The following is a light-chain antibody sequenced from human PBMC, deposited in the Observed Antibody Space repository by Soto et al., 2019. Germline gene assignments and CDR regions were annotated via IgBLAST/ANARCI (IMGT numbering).Light chain of an antibody. CDR2: KAS. J-gene: IGKJ1*01. CDR3: QQYSTIPWT. CDR1: QTISSW. Sequence: DIQMTQSPSTLSASVGDRVTITCRASQTISSWVAWYQQKPGKAPKLLIYKASSLESGVPSRFSGSGSGTEFTLTISSLQPDDFGTYYCQQYSTIPWTFGQGTKVEIK. V-gene: IGKV1-5*03.